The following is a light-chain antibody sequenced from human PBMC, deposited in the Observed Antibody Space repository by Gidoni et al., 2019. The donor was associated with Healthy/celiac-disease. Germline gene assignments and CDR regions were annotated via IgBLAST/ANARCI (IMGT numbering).Light chain of an antibody. V-gene: IGKV1-5*03. J-gene: IGKJ1*01. CDR1: QSISSW. CDR2: KAS. Sequence: DIHMYQSPSTLSASVGDRVTITCRASQSISSWLAWYQQKPGKAPKLLIYKASSLESGVPSRFSGSGSGTEFTLTISSLQPDDFATYYCQQYNSYSSTFGQGTKLEIK. CDR3: QQYNSYSST.